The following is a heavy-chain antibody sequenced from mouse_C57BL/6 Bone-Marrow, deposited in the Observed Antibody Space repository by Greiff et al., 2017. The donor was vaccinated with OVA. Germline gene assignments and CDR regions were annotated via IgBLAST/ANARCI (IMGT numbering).Heavy chain of an antibody. J-gene: IGHJ4*01. CDR1: GYTFTEYT. CDR2: FYPGSGSI. D-gene: IGHD1-1*01. CDR3: ARHEGYYYGSSSYAMDY. Sequence: VKLVESGAELVKPGASVKLSCKASGYTFTEYTIHWVKQRSGQGLEWIGWFYPGSGSIKYNEKFKDKATLTADKSSSTVYMELSRLTSEDSAVYFCARHEGYYYGSSSYAMDYWGQGTSVTVSS. V-gene: IGHV1-62-2*01.